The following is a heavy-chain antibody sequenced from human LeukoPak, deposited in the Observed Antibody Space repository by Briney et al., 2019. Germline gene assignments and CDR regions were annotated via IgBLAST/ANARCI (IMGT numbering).Heavy chain of an antibody. CDR2: IYYSGST. V-gene: IGHV4-59*01. J-gene: IGHJ5*02. CDR1: GGSISSYY. D-gene: IGHD6-13*01. Sequence: SETLSLTCTVSGGSISSYYWSWIRQPPGKGLEWIGYIYYSGSTNYNPSLKSRVTISVDTSKNQFSLKLSSVTTADTAVYYCARDGIAAAPTGWFDPWGQGTLVTVSS. CDR3: ARDGIAAAPTGWFDP.